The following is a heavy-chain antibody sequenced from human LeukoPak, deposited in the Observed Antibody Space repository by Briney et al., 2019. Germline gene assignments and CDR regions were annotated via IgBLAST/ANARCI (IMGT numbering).Heavy chain of an antibody. V-gene: IGHV4-61*02. J-gene: IGHJ6*03. CDR1: GGSISSGSYY. CDR3: AREGDFSGSYYFYYMDV. CDR2: IYTSGST. D-gene: IGHD1-26*01. Sequence: PSETLSLTCTVSGGSISSGSYYWSWIRQPAGKGLEWIGRIYTSGSTNYNPSLKSRLTISVDTSKNQFSLKLSSVTAADTAVYYCAREGDFSGSYYFYYMDVWGKGTTVTISS.